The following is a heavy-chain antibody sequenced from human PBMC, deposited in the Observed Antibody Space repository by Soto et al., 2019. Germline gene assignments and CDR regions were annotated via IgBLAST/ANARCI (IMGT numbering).Heavy chain of an antibody. CDR2: INHSGST. J-gene: IGHJ4*02. D-gene: IGHD3-9*01. CDR3: ARGPNLVLRYFDWLSPFDY. CDR1: GGSFSCYY. V-gene: IGHV4-34*01. Sequence: SETLSLTCAVYGGSFSCYYWSWIRQPPGKGLEWIGEINHSGSTNYNPSLKSRVTISVDTSKNQFSLKLSSVTAADTAVYYCARGPNLVLRYFDWLSPFDYWGQGTLVTVSS.